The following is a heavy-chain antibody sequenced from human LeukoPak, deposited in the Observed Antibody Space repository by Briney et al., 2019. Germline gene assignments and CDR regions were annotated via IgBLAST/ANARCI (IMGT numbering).Heavy chain of an antibody. D-gene: IGHD3-22*01. CDR1: GGTFSSYA. Sequence: ASVKVSCKASGGTFSSYAISWVRQAPGQGLEWMGGIIPIFGTANYAQKFQGRVTITADESTSTAYMELSSLRSEDTAVYYCARLLVTMIVVVTNTDDAFDIWGQGTMVTVSS. J-gene: IGHJ3*02. V-gene: IGHV1-69*13. CDR2: IIPIFGTA. CDR3: ARLLVTMIVVVTNTDDAFDI.